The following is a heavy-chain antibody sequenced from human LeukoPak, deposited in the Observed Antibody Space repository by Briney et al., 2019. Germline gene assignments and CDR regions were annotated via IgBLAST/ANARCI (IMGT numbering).Heavy chain of an antibody. CDR2: INPSGTTT. Sequence: ASVKVSCKASGGSFDNYAFTWVRQAPGQGLEWMGVINPSGTTTVYAQKFQGRVTMTRDTSTSTDYLELRSLRSEDTATYYCARDHSRTEGGTSFWWFDPWGQGTLVIVSS. CDR3: ARDHSRTEGGTSFWWFDP. D-gene: IGHD1-26*01. J-gene: IGHJ5*02. CDR1: GGSFDNYA. V-gene: IGHV1-46*02.